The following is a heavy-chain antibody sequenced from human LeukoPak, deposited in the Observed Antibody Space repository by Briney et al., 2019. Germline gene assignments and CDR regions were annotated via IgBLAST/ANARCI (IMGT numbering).Heavy chain of an antibody. V-gene: IGHV3-23*01. J-gene: IGHJ4*02. D-gene: IGHD6-19*01. CDR1: GFTFSSYG. Sequence: GGSLRLSCAASGFTFSSYGMHWVRQAPGKGLEWVSVISGSGDSTYYADSVKGRFTISRDNSKNTLYLQMNSLRAEDTAVYYCAKGSASSGRIGPFDYWGQGTLVTVSS. CDR3: AKGSASSGRIGPFDY. CDR2: ISGSGDST.